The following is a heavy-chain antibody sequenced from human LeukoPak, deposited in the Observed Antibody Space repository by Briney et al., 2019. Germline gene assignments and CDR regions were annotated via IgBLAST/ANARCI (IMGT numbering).Heavy chain of an antibody. Sequence: ASVKVSCKASGGTFSSYAISWVRQAPGQGLEWMGGIIPIFGTANYAQKFQGRVTITADKSTSTAYMELSSLRSEDTAVYYCARDSIVGATSWFDPWGQGTLVTVSS. CDR3: ARDSIVGATSWFDP. J-gene: IGHJ5*02. CDR2: IIPIFGTA. CDR1: GGTFSSYA. D-gene: IGHD1-26*01. V-gene: IGHV1-69*06.